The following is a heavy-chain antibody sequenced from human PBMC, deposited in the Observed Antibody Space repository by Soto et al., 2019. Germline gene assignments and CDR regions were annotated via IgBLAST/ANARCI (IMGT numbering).Heavy chain of an antibody. J-gene: IGHJ6*02. Sequence: ASVKVSCKASGYTFTGYYMHWVRQAPGQGLEWMGWINPNSGGTNYAQKFQGRVTMTRDTSISTAYMELSRLRSDDTAVYYCARVPRYYYYGMDVWGQGTKVSVS. CDR1: GYTFTGYY. V-gene: IGHV1-2*02. CDR2: INPNSGGT. CDR3: ARVPRYYYYGMDV.